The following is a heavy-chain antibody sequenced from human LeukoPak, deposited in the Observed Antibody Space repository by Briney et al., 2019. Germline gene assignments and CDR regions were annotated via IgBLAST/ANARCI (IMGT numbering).Heavy chain of an antibody. CDR3: ASGVYGDYEDDAFDI. V-gene: IGHV1-69*01. CDR2: IIPIFGTA. J-gene: IGHJ3*02. D-gene: IGHD4-17*01. CDR1: GGTFSSYA. Sequence: ALVKVSCKASGGTFSSYAISWVRQAPGQGLEWMGGIIPIFGTANYAQKFQGRVTITADESTSTAYMELSSLRSEDTAVYYCASGVYGDYEDDAFDIWGQGTMVTVSS.